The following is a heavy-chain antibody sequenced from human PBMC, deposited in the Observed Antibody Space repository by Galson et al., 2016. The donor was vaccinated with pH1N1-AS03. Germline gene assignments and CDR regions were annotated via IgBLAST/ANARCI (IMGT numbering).Heavy chain of an antibody. D-gene: IGHD6-13*01. V-gene: IGHV3-23*01. CDR2: ISVTGGST. Sequence: SLRLSCATSGFTFSSYGMTWVRQAPGKGLEWVSSISVTGGSTYYADSVKGCFTISRDHSKNTLYLQMSSLRAEDTAVYYCAKDRSSWPPGWGSVDSWGQGTLVTVSS. CDR3: AKDRSSWPPGWGSVDS. J-gene: IGHJ4*02. CDR1: GFTFSSYG.